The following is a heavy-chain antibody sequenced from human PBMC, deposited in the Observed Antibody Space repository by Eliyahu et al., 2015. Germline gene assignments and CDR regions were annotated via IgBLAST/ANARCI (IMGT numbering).Heavy chain of an antibody. J-gene: IGHJ4*02. V-gene: IGHV3-7*04. CDR1: GFTFXSCW. CDR3: ARRRGSSSADY. D-gene: IGHD6-6*01. Sequence: EVQLVESGGGLVQPGGSLRXSCAXSGFTFXSCWXTWVRQAPGKGLEGVANIKLDGSEKYYVDSVKGRFTISRDNAKNSLYLQMNSLRAEDTAVYYCARRRGSSSADYWGQGTLVTVSS. CDR2: IKLDGSEK.